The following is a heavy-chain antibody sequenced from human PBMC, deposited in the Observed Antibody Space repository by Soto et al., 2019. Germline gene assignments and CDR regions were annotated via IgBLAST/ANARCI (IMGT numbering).Heavy chain of an antibody. CDR2: IIPIFGTA. Sequence: ASVKVSCKASGGTFSSYAISWVRQAPGQGLEWMGGIIPIFGTANYAQKFQGRVTITADESTSTAYMELSSLRSEDTAVYYCARVLPGPFREIGAFDIRGQGTMVTVSS. CDR3: ARVLPGPFREIGAFDI. V-gene: IGHV1-69*13. D-gene: IGHD3-10*01. J-gene: IGHJ3*02. CDR1: GGTFSSYA.